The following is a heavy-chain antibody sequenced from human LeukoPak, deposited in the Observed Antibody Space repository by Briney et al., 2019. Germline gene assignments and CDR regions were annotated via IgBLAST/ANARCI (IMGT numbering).Heavy chain of an antibody. CDR2: IYYSGST. V-gene: IGHV4-39*01. D-gene: IGHD6-19*01. Sequence: SETLSLICTVSGGSISSSSYYWGWIRQPPGKGLEWIGSIYYSGSTYYNPSLKSRVTISVDTSKNQFSLKLSSVTAADTAVYYCARGLWLVGRFHWFDPWGQGTLVTVSS. CDR1: GGSISSSSYY. CDR3: ARGLWLVGRFHWFDP. J-gene: IGHJ5*02.